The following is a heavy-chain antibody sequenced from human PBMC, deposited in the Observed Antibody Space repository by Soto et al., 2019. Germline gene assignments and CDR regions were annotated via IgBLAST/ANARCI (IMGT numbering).Heavy chain of an antibody. CDR1: GFTSSNAW. CDR3: TTAPYIWGSYLSNF. J-gene: IGHJ4*02. CDR2: IKSKTDGGTT. V-gene: IGHV3-15*01. Sequence: GGSLRLSCAASGFTSSNAWTSWDRQAPRKGLEWVGRIKSKTDGGTTDYAAPVKGRFTISRDDSKDTLYLQMNSLKTEDTAVYYCTTAPYIWGSYLSNFWGQGTLVTVSS. D-gene: IGHD3-16*02.